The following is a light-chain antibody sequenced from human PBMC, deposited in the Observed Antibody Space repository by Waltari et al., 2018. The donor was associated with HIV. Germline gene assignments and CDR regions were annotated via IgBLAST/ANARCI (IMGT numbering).Light chain of an antibody. Sequence: DIQMTQSLSTVSASVGDKIIITCRASQSISNWLAWFQQKPGKAHKLLIYKASNLESGVPSRFSGSGSGTEFTLTINSLQPDDFATYFCQQYSSDPLTFGRGTRVEVK. J-gene: IGKJ4*01. V-gene: IGKV1-5*03. CDR2: KAS. CDR1: QSISNW. CDR3: QQYSSDPLT.